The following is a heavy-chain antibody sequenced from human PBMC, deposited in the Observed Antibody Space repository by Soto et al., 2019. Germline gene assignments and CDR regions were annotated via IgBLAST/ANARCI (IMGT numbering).Heavy chain of an antibody. CDR3: VRPLPSGRNYGLDV. CDR1: GLTVSNAY. J-gene: IGHJ6*02. D-gene: IGHD3-10*01. V-gene: IGHV3-53*01. Sequence: GGSLRLSCAASGLTVSNAYMAWVRQAPGMGLEWVSVIYGNGTTYYADSVKGRFTISRDTSTNTLSLQMDSLRAEDTAVYYCVRPLPSGRNYGLDVWGQGTTVTVSS. CDR2: IYGNGTT.